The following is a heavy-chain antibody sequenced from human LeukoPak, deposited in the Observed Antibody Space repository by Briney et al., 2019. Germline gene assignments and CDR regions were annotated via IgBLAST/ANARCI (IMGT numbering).Heavy chain of an antibody. J-gene: IGHJ5*02. CDR2: MNPNSGNT. Sequence: WASVKVSCKASGYTFTSYDINWVRQATGQGLEWMGWMNPNSGNTGYAQKFQGRVTMTRNTSISTAYMELSSLRSEDTAVYYCARVLLWFGEPSNWFDPWGQGTLVTVSS. CDR1: GYTFTSYD. CDR3: ARVLLWFGEPSNWFDP. V-gene: IGHV1-8*01. D-gene: IGHD3-10*01.